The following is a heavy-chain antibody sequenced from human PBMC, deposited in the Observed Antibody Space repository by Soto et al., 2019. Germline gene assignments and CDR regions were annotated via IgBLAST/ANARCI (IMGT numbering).Heavy chain of an antibody. J-gene: IGHJ4*02. CDR1: GFTFSSYA. CDR3: AKDRNTDIVVVVAATIFDY. V-gene: IGHV3-23*01. Sequence: GGSLRLSCAASGFTFSSYAMSWVRQAPGKGLEWVSAISGSGGRTYYADSVKGRFTITRDNSKNTLYLQMNSLRAEDTTVVYCAKDRNTDIVVVVAATIFDYWGQGTLVTVSS. CDR2: ISGSGGRT. D-gene: IGHD2-15*01.